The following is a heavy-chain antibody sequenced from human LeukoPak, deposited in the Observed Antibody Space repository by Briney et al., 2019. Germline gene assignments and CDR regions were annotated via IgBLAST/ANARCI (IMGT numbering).Heavy chain of an antibody. J-gene: IGHJ5*02. CDR2: VYPPDSDV. Sequence: GESLKISCKGVGYDFTNNWISWVRQMPGKGLEWMGIVYPPDSDVRYSPSFQGQVTISVDKSISTAYLQWNSLKAADTAIYYCARRVLTGSDWFDPWGQGSLVTVTS. V-gene: IGHV5-51*01. CDR3: ARRVLTGSDWFDP. D-gene: IGHD3-9*01. CDR1: GYDFTNNW.